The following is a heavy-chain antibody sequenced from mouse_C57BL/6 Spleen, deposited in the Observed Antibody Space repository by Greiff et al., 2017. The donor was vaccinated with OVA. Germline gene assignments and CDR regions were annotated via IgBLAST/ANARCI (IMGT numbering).Heavy chain of an antibody. D-gene: IGHD2-5*01. V-gene: IGHV1-15*01. Sequence: VKVVESGAELVRPGASVTLSCKASGYTFTDYEMHWVKQTPVHGLEWIGAIDPETGGTAYNQKFKGKAILTADKSSSTAYMELRSLTSEDSAVYYCTRPYSNYVGDYYAMDYWGQGTSVTVSS. CDR2: IDPETGGT. CDR3: TRPYSNYVGDYYAMDY. J-gene: IGHJ4*01. CDR1: GYTFTDYE.